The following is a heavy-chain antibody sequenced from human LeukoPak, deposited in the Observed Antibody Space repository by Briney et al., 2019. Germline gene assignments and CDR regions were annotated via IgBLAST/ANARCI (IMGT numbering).Heavy chain of an antibody. CDR3: ARAKSGSYFVY. CDR1: GYTFTRYY. J-gene: IGHJ4*02. D-gene: IGHD1-26*01. Sequence: WASVKVSCTASGYTFTRYYMHWVRQAPGQGLEWMGIINPSGGSTSYAQKFQGRVTLTRGMSTSTVYMELSSLRSEDTVVYYCARAKSGSYFVYWGQGTLVPVSS. CDR2: INPSGGST. V-gene: IGHV1-46*01.